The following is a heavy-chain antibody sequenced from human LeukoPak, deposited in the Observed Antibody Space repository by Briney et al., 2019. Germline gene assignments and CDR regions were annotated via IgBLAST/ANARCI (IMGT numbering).Heavy chain of an antibody. CDR2: ISSSSSTI. CDR3: ARPIPNYYGSGSSHHPFDY. V-gene: IGHV3-48*04. J-gene: IGHJ4*02. CDR1: GFTFSSYS. D-gene: IGHD3-10*01. Sequence: GGSLRLSCAASGFTFSSYSMNWVRQAPGKGLEWVSYISSSSSTIYYADSVKGRFTISRDNAKNSLYLQMNSLRAEDTAVYYCARPIPNYYGSGSSHHPFDYWGQGTLVTVSS.